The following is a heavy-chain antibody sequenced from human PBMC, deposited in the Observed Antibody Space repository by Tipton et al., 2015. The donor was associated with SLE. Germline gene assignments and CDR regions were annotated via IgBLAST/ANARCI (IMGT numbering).Heavy chain of an antibody. J-gene: IGHJ4*02. CDR3: ARPSGSGFLGGFDY. V-gene: IGHV5-51*03. CDR1: GYSFTGYW. CDR2: IYPGDSDT. Sequence: VQLVQSGAEVKQPGESLKISCKGSGYSFTGYWIGWVRRMPGKGLEWMGIIYPGDSDTRYSPSFQGKVTISADNTSRTANLQWSSRKASGAAMYYCARPSGSGFLGGFDYWGQGTLVTVSS. D-gene: IGHD6-25*01.